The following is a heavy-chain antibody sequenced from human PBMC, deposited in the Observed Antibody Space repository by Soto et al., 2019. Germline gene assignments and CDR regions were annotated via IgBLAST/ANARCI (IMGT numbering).Heavy chain of an antibody. CDR1: GFTVRSNY. V-gene: IGHV3-66*01. Sequence: EVQLVESGGGLVQPGGSLRLSCAASGFTVRSNYMSWVRQAPGRGLEWVSVIYSGGSTFYADSVKGRFIISKDNSNNTLYLQMNSLRAEDTAVYFCAGILDYWGQGTLVSVSS. CDR3: AGILDY. J-gene: IGHJ4*02. CDR2: IYSGGST.